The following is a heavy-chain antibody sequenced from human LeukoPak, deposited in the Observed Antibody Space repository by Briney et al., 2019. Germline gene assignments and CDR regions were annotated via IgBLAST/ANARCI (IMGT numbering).Heavy chain of an antibody. CDR3: AKDLSSGWYPYYFDF. CDR1: GFTFSNYA. CDR2: ISGSGAAT. Sequence: PGGSLRLSCAASGFTFSNYAMNWVRQAPGKGLEWVSAISGSGAATFSADSVKGRFTISRDNSKNTLYLQMNGLRAEDTAVYYCAKDLSSGWYPYYFDFWGRGTLVTVSS. D-gene: IGHD6-19*01. J-gene: IGHJ4*02. V-gene: IGHV3-23*01.